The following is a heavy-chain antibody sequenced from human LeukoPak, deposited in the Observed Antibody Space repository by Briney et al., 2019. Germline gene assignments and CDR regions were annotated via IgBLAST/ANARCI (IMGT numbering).Heavy chain of an antibody. CDR3: AREDYDFWSGLLNWFDP. CDR2: IYTSGST. V-gene: IGHV4-61*02. D-gene: IGHD3-3*01. CDR1: GGSISTNGYY. Sequence: SETLSLTCTVSGGSISTNGYYWSWIRQPAGKGLEWIGRIYTSGSTNYNPSLKSRVTMSVDTSKNQFSLKLSSVTAADTAVYYCAREDYDFWSGLLNWFDPWGQGTLVTVSS. J-gene: IGHJ5*02.